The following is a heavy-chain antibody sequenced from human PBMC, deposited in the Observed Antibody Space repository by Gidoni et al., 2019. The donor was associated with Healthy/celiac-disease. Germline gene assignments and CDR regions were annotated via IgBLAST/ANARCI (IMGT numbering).Heavy chain of an antibody. CDR3: ARGSSYYDSSATGYYYGMDV. J-gene: IGHJ6*02. Sequence: QVQLVQSGAEVQKPGASVKVSCKASGYTFTGYYMHWVRQAPGQGLEWMGWINPNSGGTNYAQKFQGRVTMTRDTSISTAYMELSRLRSDDTAVYYCARGSSYYDSSATGYYYGMDVWGQGTTVTVSS. V-gene: IGHV1-2*02. D-gene: IGHD3-22*01. CDR1: GYTFTGYY. CDR2: INPNSGGT.